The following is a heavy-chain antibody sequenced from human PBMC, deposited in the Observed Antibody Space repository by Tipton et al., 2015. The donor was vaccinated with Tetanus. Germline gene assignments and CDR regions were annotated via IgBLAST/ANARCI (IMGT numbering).Heavy chain of an antibody. V-gene: IGHV4-34*01. J-gene: IGHJ4*02. CDR2: INHSGST. D-gene: IGHD3-10*01. CDR3: AGRHLLWFGELPQTPFDY. Sequence: TLSLTCAVYGGSFSGYYWSWIRQPPGKGLEWIGEINHSGSTNYNPSLKSRVTISVDTSKNQFSLKLSSVTAADTAVYYCAGRHLLWFGELPQTPFDYWGQGTLVTVSS. CDR1: GGSFSGYY.